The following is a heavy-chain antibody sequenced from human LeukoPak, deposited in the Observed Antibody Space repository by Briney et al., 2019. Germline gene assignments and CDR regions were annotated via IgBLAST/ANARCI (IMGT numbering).Heavy chain of an antibody. CDR3: ASSQYYDILTGYYRLFDY. D-gene: IGHD3-9*01. V-gene: IGHV1-2*02. CDR1: GYTFTGYY. Sequence: ASVKVSCKASGYTFTGYYTHWVRQAPGQGLEWMGWINPNSGGTNYAQKFQGRVTMTRDTSISTAYMELSRLRSDDTAVYYCASSQYYDILTGYYRLFDYWGQGTLVTVSS. J-gene: IGHJ4*02. CDR2: INPNSGGT.